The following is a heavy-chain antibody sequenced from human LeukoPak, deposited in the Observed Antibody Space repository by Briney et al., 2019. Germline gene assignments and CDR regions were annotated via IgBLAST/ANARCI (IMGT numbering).Heavy chain of an antibody. V-gene: IGHV3-23*01. Sequence: GGSLRLSCAASGFTVSSNYMSWVRQAPGKGLEWVSVISGSGGNTYYADSVKGRFTISRDNSKNTLFLQMNSLRAEDTAVYYCAKEAQGCSITSCYFDSWGQGNLVTVSS. CDR2: ISGSGGNT. J-gene: IGHJ4*02. CDR1: GFTVSSNY. D-gene: IGHD2-2*01. CDR3: AKEAQGCSITSCYFDS.